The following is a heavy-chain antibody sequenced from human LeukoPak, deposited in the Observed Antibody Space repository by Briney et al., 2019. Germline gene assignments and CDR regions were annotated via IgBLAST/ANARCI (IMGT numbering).Heavy chain of an antibody. CDR2: ISGSGGST. J-gene: IGHJ4*02. V-gene: IGHV3-23*01. CDR3: AKDLGYYYGSGSHLKY. CDR1: GFTFSSYA. Sequence: GGSLRLSCAASGFTFSSYAMSWVRQAPGKGLEWVSAISGSGGSTYYADSVKGRFTISRDNSKNTLYLQMNSLRAEDTGVYYCAKDLGYYYGSGSHLKYWGQGTLVTVSS. D-gene: IGHD3-10*01.